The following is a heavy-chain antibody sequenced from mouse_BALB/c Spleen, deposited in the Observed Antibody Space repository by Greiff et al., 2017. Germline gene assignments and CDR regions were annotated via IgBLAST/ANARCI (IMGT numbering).Heavy chain of an antibody. J-gene: IGHJ1*01. D-gene: IGHD1-1*01. Sequence: EVKLVESGGGLVQPGGSLKLSCAASGFTFSSYTMSWVRQTPEKRLAWVAYISNGGGSTYYPDTVKGRFTISRDNAKNTLYLQMSSLKSEDTAMYYCARRDYYGSSGYFDVWGAGTTVTVSS. V-gene: IGHV5-12-2*01. CDR1: GFTFSSYT. CDR3: ARRDYYGSSGYFDV. CDR2: ISNGGGST.